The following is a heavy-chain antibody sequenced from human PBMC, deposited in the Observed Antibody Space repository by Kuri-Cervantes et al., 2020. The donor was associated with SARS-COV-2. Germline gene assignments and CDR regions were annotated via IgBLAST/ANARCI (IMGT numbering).Heavy chain of an antibody. D-gene: IGHD3-22*01. J-gene: IGHJ4*02. V-gene: IGHV4-34*01. CDR2: INHSGST. CDR1: GGSFSGYY. CDR3: ASPGDYDSSGYEMPDY. Sequence: SETLSLTCAVYGGSFSGYYWSWIRQPPGKGLEWIGEINHSGSTNYNPSLKSRVTISVDTSKNQFSLKLSSVTAADTAVYYCASPGDYDSSGYEMPDYWGQGILVTVSS.